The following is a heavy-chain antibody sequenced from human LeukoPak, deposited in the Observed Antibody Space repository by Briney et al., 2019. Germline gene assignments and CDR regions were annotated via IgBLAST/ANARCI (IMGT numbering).Heavy chain of an antibody. CDR2: ISISSTTI. Sequence: GGSLRLSCLASGFTFSGYSMNWVRQAPGKGLEWVSYISISSTTINYADSVKGRFAISRDNAKNSLYLQMNSLRDEDTAVYYCARVMYGGISYSVDYWGQGTLVTVSS. CDR3: ARVMYGGISYSVDY. CDR1: GFTFSGYS. D-gene: IGHD1-26*01. J-gene: IGHJ4*02. V-gene: IGHV3-48*02.